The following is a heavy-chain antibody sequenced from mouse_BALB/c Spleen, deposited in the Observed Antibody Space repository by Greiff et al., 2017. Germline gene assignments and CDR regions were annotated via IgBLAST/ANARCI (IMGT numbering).Heavy chain of an antibody. J-gene: IGHJ3*01. CDR1: GYTFTDYA. CDR3: ARRQDRYDGMFAY. Sequence: VKLMESGPELVRPGVSVKISCKGSGYTFTDYAMHWVKQSHAKSLEWIGVISTYSGNTNYNQKFKGKATMTVDKSSSTAYMELARLTSEDSAIYYCARRQDRYDGMFAYWGQGTLVTVSA. V-gene: IGHV1-67*01. D-gene: IGHD2-14*01. CDR2: ISTYSGNT.